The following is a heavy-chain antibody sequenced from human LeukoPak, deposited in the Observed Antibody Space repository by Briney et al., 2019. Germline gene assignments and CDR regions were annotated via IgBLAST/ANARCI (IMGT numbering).Heavy chain of an antibody. CDR1: GGSISSYY. Sequence: SETLSLTCTGSGGSISSYYWSWIRQPPGKGLEWIGYIYYSGSTNYNPSLKSRVTISVDTSTNQFSLKLSSVTAADTAVYYCARSPYYDILTGYHKGFDYWGQGTLVTVSS. V-gene: IGHV4-59*08. J-gene: IGHJ4*02. D-gene: IGHD3-9*01. CDR2: IYYSGST. CDR3: ARSPYYDILTGYHKGFDY.